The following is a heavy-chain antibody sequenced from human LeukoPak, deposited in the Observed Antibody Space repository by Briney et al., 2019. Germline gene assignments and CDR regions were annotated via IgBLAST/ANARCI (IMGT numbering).Heavy chain of an antibody. Sequence: SETLPLTCTVSGGSISSYYWSWIRQPPGKGLEWIGYIYYSGSTNYNPSLKSRVTISVDTSKNQFSLKLSSVTAADTAVYYCARLPHNDFWSGYRFDPWGQGTLVTVSS. V-gene: IGHV4-59*08. J-gene: IGHJ5*02. CDR1: GGSISSYY. CDR3: ARLPHNDFWSGYRFDP. CDR2: IYYSGST. D-gene: IGHD3-3*01.